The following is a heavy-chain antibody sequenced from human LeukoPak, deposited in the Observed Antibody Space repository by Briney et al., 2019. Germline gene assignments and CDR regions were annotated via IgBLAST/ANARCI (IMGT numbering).Heavy chain of an antibody. V-gene: IGHV1-18*01. Sequence: ASVKVSCKASGYTLTSYGISWVRQAPGQGLEWMGWISAYNGNTNYAQKLQGRVTMTTDTSTSTAYMELRSLRSEDTAVYYCAGGNPPQYYYYGMDVWGQGTTVTVSS. CDR3: AGGNPPQYYYYGMDV. J-gene: IGHJ6*02. CDR2: ISAYNGNT. D-gene: IGHD4-23*01. CDR1: GYTLTSYG.